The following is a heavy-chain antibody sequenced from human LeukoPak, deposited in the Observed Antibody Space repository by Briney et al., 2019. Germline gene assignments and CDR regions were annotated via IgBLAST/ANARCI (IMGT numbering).Heavy chain of an antibody. Sequence: PGGSLRLSCAASGFTFSSYGMHWVRQAPGKGLEWVAFIRYDGSNKYYADSVKGRFTISRDNSKNTLYLQMNSLRAEDTAVYYCAKALPHDIVVVPAAMGDYWGQGTLVTVSS. CDR1: GFTFSSYG. CDR3: AKALPHDIVVVPAAMGDY. J-gene: IGHJ4*02. D-gene: IGHD2-2*01. V-gene: IGHV3-30*02. CDR2: IRYDGSNK.